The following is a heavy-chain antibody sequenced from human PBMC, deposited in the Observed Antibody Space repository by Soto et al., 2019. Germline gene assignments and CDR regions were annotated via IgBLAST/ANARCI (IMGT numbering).Heavy chain of an antibody. J-gene: IGHJ3*02. CDR2: INPNSGGT. V-gene: IGHV1-2*04. CDR1: GYTFTGYY. CDR3: ARDCGLLPTNPGYNSSGCYDAFDI. Sequence: GESLKISCKASGYTFTGYYMHWVRQAPGQGLEWMGWINPNSGGTNYAQKFQGWVTMTRDTSISTAYMELSRLRSDDTAVYYCARDCGLLPTNPGYNSSGCYDAFDIWGQGTMVTVSS. D-gene: IGHD6-19*01.